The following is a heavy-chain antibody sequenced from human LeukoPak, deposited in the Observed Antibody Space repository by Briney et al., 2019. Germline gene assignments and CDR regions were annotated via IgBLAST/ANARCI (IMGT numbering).Heavy chain of an antibody. CDR3: ATSTITAAVFDY. CDR1: GYTFTGYY. J-gene: IGHJ4*02. CDR2: INPNSGGT. D-gene: IGHD6-13*01. Sequence: ASVKVSCKASGYTFTGYYMHWVRQAPGQGLEWMGWINPNSGGTNYAQKFQGRVTMTRDTSISTAYMELSRLRSDDTAVYYCATSTITAAVFDYWGQGTLVTVSS. V-gene: IGHV1-2*02.